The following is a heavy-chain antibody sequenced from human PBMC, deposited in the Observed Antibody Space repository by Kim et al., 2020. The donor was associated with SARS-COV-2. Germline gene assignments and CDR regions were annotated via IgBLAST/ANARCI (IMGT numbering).Heavy chain of an antibody. V-gene: IGHV1-18*01. J-gene: IGHJ6*02. CDR1: GYTFTSYG. D-gene: IGHD3-10*01. CDR3: ASGGMVRGVIIRDYYYGMDV. CDR2: ISAYNGNT. Sequence: ASVKVSCKASGYTFTSYGISWVRQAPGQGLEWMGWISAYNGNTNYAQKLQGRVTMTTDTSTSTAYMELRSLRSDDTAVYYCASGGMVRGVIIRDYYYGMDVWGQGTTVTVSS.